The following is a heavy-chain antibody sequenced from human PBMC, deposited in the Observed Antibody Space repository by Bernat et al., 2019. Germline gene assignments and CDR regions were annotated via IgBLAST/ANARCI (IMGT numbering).Heavy chain of an antibody. CDR1: GFTFSSYA. CDR2: ISYDGSNK. V-gene: IGHV3-30-3*01. CDR3: AREGAYYYDSSGYSGAFDI. D-gene: IGHD3-22*01. Sequence: VQLVESGGGVVQPGRSLRLSCAASGFTFSSYAMHWVRQAPGKGLEWVAVISYDGSNKYYADSVKGRFTISRDNSKNTLYLQMNSLRAEDTAVYYCAREGAYYYDSSGYSGAFDIWGQGTMVTVSS. J-gene: IGHJ3*02.